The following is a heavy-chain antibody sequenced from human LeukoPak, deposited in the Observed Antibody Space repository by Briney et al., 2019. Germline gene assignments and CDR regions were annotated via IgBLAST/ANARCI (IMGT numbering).Heavy chain of an antibody. CDR2: ISGSGGGT. Sequence: PGGSLRLSCAASGLTFSSYAMSWVRQAPGKGLEWVSAISGSGGGTYYADSVKGRFTISRDNSKNTLYLQMNSLRAEDTAVYYCAKDMEDIVATDRVDYWGQGTLVNVSS. CDR3: AKDMEDIVATDRVDY. D-gene: IGHD5-12*01. J-gene: IGHJ4*02. V-gene: IGHV3-23*01. CDR1: GLTFSSYA.